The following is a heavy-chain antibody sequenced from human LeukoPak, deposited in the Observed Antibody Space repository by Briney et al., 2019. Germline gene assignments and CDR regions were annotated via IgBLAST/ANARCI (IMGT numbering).Heavy chain of an antibody. CDR1: GGTFSSYA. V-gene: IGHV1-69*13. J-gene: IGHJ4*02. CDR2: IIPIFGTA. D-gene: IGHD1-14*01. Sequence: GASVKVSCKASGGTFSSYAISWVRQTPGQGFEWMGGIIPIFGTANYAQKFQGRVTITADESTSTAYMELSSLRSEDTAVYYCARSPPEAAQFDYWGQGTLVTVSS. CDR3: ARSPPEAAQFDY.